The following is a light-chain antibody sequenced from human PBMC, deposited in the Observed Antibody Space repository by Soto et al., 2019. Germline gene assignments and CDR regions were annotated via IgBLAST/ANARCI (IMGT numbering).Light chain of an antibody. CDR2: GAS. Sequence: EIVLTQSPGTLSLSPGERATLSCRASQSVSNNFLASYQQKPGQAPRLVIYGASSRATGIPDRFSGSGSGTDFTLTIGRLEPEDFAVYYCQHYGSSPWTFGQGTKVEIK. V-gene: IGKV3-20*01. CDR3: QHYGSSPWT. CDR1: QSVSNNF. J-gene: IGKJ1*01.